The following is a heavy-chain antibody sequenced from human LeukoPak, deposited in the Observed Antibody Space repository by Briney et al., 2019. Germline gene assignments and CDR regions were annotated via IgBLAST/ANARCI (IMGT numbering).Heavy chain of an antibody. CDR2: INPHSGGT. V-gene: IGHV1-2*02. CDR1: GYTFSGYY. D-gene: IGHD6-19*01. J-gene: IGHJ4*02. Sequence: ASVKVSCKASGYTFSGYYMHWVRQAPGQGLEWMGWINPHSGGTNYAQKFQGRVTMTRDTSISTAYMELSRLRSDDTAVYYCARDRGSGWYSYFDYWGQGTLVTVSS. CDR3: ARDRGSGWYSYFDY.